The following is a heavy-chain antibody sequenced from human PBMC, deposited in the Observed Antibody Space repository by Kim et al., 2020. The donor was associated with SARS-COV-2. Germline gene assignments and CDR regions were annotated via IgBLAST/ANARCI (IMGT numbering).Heavy chain of an antibody. CDR3: ARSLFTRYYDSSGSFDY. V-gene: IGHV1-3*01. CDR1: GYTFTSYA. J-gene: IGHJ4*02. CDR2: INAGNGNT. Sequence: ASVKVSCKASGYTFTSYAMHWVRKAPGQRLEWMGWINAGNGNTKYSQKFQGRVTITRDTSASTAYMELSSLRSEDTAVYYCARSLFTRYYDSSGSFDYWGQGTLVTVSS. D-gene: IGHD3-22*01.